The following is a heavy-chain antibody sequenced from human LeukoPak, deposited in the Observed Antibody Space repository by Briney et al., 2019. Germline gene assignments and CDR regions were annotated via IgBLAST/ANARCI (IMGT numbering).Heavy chain of an antibody. J-gene: IGHJ3*02. CDR1: GFTFTIYW. CDR2: IKQDGSEK. D-gene: IGHD2-2*01. CDR3: AREGASCSSSSCYGLRAFDI. V-gene: IGHV3-7*01. Sequence: GGSLRLSCAASGFTFTIYWMSWVRQAPGKGLERVANIKQDGSEKNYMDSVKGRFTISRDNAKNSLYLQMNSLRAEDTAVYYCAREGASCSSSSCYGLRAFDIWGQGTMVTVSS.